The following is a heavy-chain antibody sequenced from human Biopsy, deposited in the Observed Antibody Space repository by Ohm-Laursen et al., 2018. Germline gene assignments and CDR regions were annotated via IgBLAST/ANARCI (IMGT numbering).Heavy chain of an antibody. Sequence: SLRLSCAASGFTFSDFYMSWIRQAPGKGLEWISYISAAGPAMFYADSVRGRFTISRDNANNLLYLQVDSLRAEDTAVYYCARRRPIDYWGQGILVTVSS. CDR3: ARRRPIDY. J-gene: IGHJ4*02. CDR2: ISAAGPAM. V-gene: IGHV3-11*01. CDR1: GFTFSDFY.